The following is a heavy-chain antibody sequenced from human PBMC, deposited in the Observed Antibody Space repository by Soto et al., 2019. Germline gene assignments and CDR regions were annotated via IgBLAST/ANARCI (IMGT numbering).Heavy chain of an antibody. CDR1: GFRFSLFW. J-gene: IGHJ4*02. CDR2: INEDGSEK. Sequence: EVQLAESGGGLVQPGGSLRLSCAASGFRFSLFWMSWVRQTPGKGLVWVANINEDGSEKFFADSVKGRFTISRDNAKNSLSLQMNSLTADDTAVYYCARTGWPQSSYYFDYWGQGTLVTVSS. V-gene: IGHV3-7*03. CDR3: ARTGWPQSSYYFDY. D-gene: IGHD3-16*01.